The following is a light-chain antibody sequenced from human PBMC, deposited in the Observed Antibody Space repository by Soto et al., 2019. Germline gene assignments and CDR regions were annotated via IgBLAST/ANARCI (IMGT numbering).Light chain of an antibody. V-gene: IGKV1-5*01. CDR2: AAS. Sequence: DIQMTQSPSTLSASVGDRVTITCRASQSISSWLAWYQQKPGKAPKLLNYAASSLASGVPSRFSGSGSTKDFTITIRSLQPDDVATYYCQQYNSPYTFGQGTKVEIK. CDR1: QSISSW. CDR3: QQYNSPYT. J-gene: IGKJ2*01.